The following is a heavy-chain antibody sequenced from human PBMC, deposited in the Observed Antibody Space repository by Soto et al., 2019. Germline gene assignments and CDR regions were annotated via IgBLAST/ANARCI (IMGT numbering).Heavy chain of an antibody. Sequence: EVQLLESGGGLVQPGGSLRLSCAASGFTFSSYAMSWARQAPGKGLEWVSAISGSGGSTYYADSVKGRFTISRDNSKNTLYLQMNSLRAEDTAVYYCAKDLRVLGGSGSYENFDYWGQGTLVTVSS. D-gene: IGHD3-10*01. V-gene: IGHV3-23*01. CDR1: GFTFSSYA. J-gene: IGHJ4*02. CDR3: AKDLRVLGGSGSYENFDY. CDR2: ISGSGGST.